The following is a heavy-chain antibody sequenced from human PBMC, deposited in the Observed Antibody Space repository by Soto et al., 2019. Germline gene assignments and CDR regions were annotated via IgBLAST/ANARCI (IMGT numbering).Heavy chain of an antibody. CDR1: GFTFSDYY. CDR2: ISSSGSTI. D-gene: IGHD6-13*01. Sequence: QVQLVESGGGLVKPGGSLRLSCAASGFTFSDYYMSWIRQAPGKGLEWVSYISSSGSTIYYADSVKGRFTISRDNAKNSRYLQRNSLRAEDPAVYYGARIGVAYRPAAGNVWGQGTTVTVSS. CDR3: ARIGVAYRPAAGNV. V-gene: IGHV3-11*01. J-gene: IGHJ6*02.